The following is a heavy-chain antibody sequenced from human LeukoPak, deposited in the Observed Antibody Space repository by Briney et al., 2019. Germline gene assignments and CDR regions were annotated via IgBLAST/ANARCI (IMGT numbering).Heavy chain of an antibody. V-gene: IGHV3-23*01. Sequence: GGSLRLSCAASGFTFSSYAMSWVRQAPGKGLEWVSAISGSGGSTYYADSVKGRFTISRDNAKNSLYLQMNSLRDEDTAVYYCARETPVTNYFDYWGQGTLVTVSS. D-gene: IGHD2-21*02. CDR2: ISGSGGST. CDR1: GFTFSSYA. J-gene: IGHJ4*02. CDR3: ARETPVTNYFDY.